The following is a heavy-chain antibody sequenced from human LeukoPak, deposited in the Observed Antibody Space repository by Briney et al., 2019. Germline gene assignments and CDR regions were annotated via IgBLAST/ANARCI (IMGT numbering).Heavy chain of an antibody. V-gene: IGHV3-23*01. CDR1: GFTVSSNY. CDR2: ISGSGGST. CDR3: AKDYDTLTGYYSLIDY. Sequence: GGSLRLSCAASGFTVSSNYLSWVRQAPGKGLEWVSVISGSGGSTSYADSVKGRFTVSRDNSKNMLYLQMHSLRAEDTALYYCAKDYDTLTGYYSLIDYWGQGTLVTVSS. D-gene: IGHD3-9*01. J-gene: IGHJ4*02.